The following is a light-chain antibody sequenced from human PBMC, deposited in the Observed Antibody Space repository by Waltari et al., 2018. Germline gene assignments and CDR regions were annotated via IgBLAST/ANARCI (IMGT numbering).Light chain of an antibody. J-gene: IGLJ3*02. V-gene: IGLV2-14*03. CDR1: SSDVGTSNS. CDR3: SSQSSDNVVL. CDR2: DVS. Sequence: QSALTQPASGSGSPGQSITISCTGTSSDVGTSNSFSWYQDHPGQGPKIIIYDVSDRPSGVSARFSGSKSGNTASLTISGLQAEDEADYYCSSQSSDNVVLFGGGTKVTVL.